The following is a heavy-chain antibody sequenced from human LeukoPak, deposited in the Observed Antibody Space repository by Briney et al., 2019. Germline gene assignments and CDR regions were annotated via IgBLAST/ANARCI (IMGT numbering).Heavy chain of an antibody. CDR3: VGGDWYLES. V-gene: IGHV3-7*04. J-gene: IGHJ4*02. CDR2: INRDGTEK. CDR1: GFNFSDSR. D-gene: IGHD2-21*01. Sequence: GGSLRLSCATSGFNFSDSRMTWVRQAPGKGLQWVANINRDGTEKHFLDSVEGRFTISRDNAKNSLYLQMNTLRPQDTALYFCVGGDWYLESWGQGTLVTVSS.